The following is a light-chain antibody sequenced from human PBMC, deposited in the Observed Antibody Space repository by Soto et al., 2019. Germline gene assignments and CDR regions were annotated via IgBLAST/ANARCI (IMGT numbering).Light chain of an antibody. Sequence: SYELTQPPSVSVAPGQTARITCGGNNIGSKSVQGYQQKPGQAPVLVVYDDSDRPSGIPERFSGSNSGNTATLTISRVEAGDEADYYCQVWDSSSDHFVFGTGTKVTVL. V-gene: IGLV3-21*02. CDR3: QVWDSSSDHFV. CDR2: DDS. CDR1: NIGSKS. J-gene: IGLJ1*01.